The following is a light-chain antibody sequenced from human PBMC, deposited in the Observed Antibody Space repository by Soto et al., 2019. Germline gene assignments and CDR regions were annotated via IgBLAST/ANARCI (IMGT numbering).Light chain of an antibody. CDR2: SNN. CDR3: AAWDDSLSVWV. CDR1: SSNIGSNY. J-gene: IGLJ3*02. V-gene: IGLV1-47*02. Sequence: QSVLTQPPSASGTPGQRVTISCSGSSSNIGSNYVYWYQQLPGTAPKLLIYSNNQWPSGVPDRFSGSKSGTSASLAISGLRSEDEADYYCAAWDDSLSVWVFGGGTQLTVL.